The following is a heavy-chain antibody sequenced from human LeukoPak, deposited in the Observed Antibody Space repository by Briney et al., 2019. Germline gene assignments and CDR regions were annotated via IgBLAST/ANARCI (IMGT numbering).Heavy chain of an antibody. CDR1: GFTFSSYA. Sequence: GGSLRLSCAASGFTFSSYAMSWVRQAPGEGLEWVSAISGSGGTTYYADSVKGRFTISRDNSKNTLYLQMNSLRAEDTAVYYCARAKTGTGAFDIWGQGTMVTVSS. J-gene: IGHJ3*02. CDR3: ARAKTGTGAFDI. CDR2: ISGSGGTT. D-gene: IGHD1-7*01. V-gene: IGHV3-23*01.